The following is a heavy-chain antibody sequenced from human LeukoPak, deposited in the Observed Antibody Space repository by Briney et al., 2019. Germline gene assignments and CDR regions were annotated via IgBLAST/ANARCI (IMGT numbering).Heavy chain of an antibody. CDR2: ISSSSSYI. J-gene: IGHJ5*02. CDR1: GFTFSSYS. Sequence: GGSLRPSCAASGFTFSSYSMNWVRQAPGEGLEWVSSISSSSSYIYYADSVKGRFTISRDNAKNSLYLQMNSLRAEDTAVYYCARGGYYDSTPLDPWGQGTLVTVSS. V-gene: IGHV3-21*01. CDR3: ARGGYYDSTPLDP. D-gene: IGHD3-22*01.